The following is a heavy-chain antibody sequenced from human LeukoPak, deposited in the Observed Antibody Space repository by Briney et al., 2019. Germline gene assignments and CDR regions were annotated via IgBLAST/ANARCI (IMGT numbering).Heavy chain of an antibody. D-gene: IGHD3-3*01. V-gene: IGHV1-46*01. CDR1: GYTFTSYY. CDR3: ARDRFWSAPYMGSGYDAFDI. J-gene: IGHJ3*02. CDR2: INPSGGST. Sequence: GASVKVSCKASGYTFTSYYMHWVRQAPGQGLEWMGIINPSGGSTSYAQKFQGRVTVTRDTSTSTVYMELSSLRSEDTAVYYCARDRFWSAPYMGSGYDAFDIWGQGTMVTVSS.